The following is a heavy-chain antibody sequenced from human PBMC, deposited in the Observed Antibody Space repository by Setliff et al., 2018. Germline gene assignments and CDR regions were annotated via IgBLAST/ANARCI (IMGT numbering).Heavy chain of an antibody. CDR2: INTNTGNP. Sequence: RASVKVSCKASGHTFTTYAISWMRQAPGQGLEYMGWINTNTGNPSYAQGFTGRFVFSLDTSVSTAYLQISSLKAEDTAVYYCARASRFGTIRYRGDYYMDVWGKGTTVTVSS. CDR1: GHTFTTYA. J-gene: IGHJ6*03. CDR3: ARASRFGTIRYRGDYYMDV. D-gene: IGHD3-10*01. V-gene: IGHV7-4-1*02.